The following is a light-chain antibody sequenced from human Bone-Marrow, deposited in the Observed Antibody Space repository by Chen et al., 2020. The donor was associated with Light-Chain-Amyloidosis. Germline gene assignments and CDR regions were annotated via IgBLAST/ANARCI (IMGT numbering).Light chain of an antibody. Sequence: DIQMTQSPSSLSASVGDRVTITCRASQSISSYLNWYQQKPGKAPTLLIYAASSLQSGVPSRFSGSGSGTDFTLTISSLQPEDFATYDCQQSYSTPPTFGQGTKVEIK. J-gene: IGKJ1*01. CDR1: QSISSY. CDR3: QQSYSTPPT. V-gene: IGKV1-39*01. CDR2: AAS.